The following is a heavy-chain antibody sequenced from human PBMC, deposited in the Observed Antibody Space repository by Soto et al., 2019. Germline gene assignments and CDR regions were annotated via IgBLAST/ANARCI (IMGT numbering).Heavy chain of an antibody. CDR1: GGSINNGNS. J-gene: IGHJ6*02. CDR3: AASYCSGGRCSAYAMDI. CDR2: IYYSGRT. V-gene: IGHV4-4*02. Sequence: SETLSLTCTVSGGSINNGNSWSWVRQSPGRGLEWIGEIYYSGRTQYNPSLKSRISISVDNPKNQISLKLTSVTAADTARYYCAASYCSGGRCSAYAMDIWGQGTTVTVSS. D-gene: IGHD2-15*01.